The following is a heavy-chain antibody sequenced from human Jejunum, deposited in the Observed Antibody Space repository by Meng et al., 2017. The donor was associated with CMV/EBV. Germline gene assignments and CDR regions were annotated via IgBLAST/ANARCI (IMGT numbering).Heavy chain of an antibody. D-gene: IGHD6-19*01. CDR2: IIPILANA. CDR1: EGCCYRYA. J-gene: IGHJ4*02. V-gene: IGHV1-69*10. Sequence: SEGCCYRYASSWMQQAREQAAEWMGGIIPILANAHHALEFQDRVTITADKSTGTVYMKLSSLRSEDTALYYCATPGPYSSGWSYFGFWGQGSLVTVSS. CDR3: ATPGPYSSGWSYFGF.